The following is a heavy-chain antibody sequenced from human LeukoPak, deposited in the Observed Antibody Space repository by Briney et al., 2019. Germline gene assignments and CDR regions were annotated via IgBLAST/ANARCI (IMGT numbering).Heavy chain of an antibody. CDR1: GGSISSSSYY. Sequence: SETLSLTCTVSGGSISSSSYYWGWLRQPPGTGLEWIGSIYYSGSTYYNPSLKSRVTISVDTSKNQFSLKLSSVTAADTAVYYCARQHTIFGVVTLYFDYWGQGTLVTVSS. J-gene: IGHJ4*02. D-gene: IGHD3-3*01. CDR2: IYYSGST. CDR3: ARQHTIFGVVTLYFDY. V-gene: IGHV4-39*01.